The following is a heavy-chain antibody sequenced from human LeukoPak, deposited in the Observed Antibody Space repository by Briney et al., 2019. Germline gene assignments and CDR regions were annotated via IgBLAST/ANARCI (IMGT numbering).Heavy chain of an antibody. J-gene: IGHJ6*03. V-gene: IGHV4-59*01. Sequence: PSETLSLTCTGSGGSISSYYWSWIRQPPGKGLEWIGYIYYSGSTNYNPSLKSRVTISVDTSKNQFSLKLSSVTAADTAVYYCARVRDYYYYMDVWGKGTTVTVSS. CDR3: ARVRDYYYYMDV. CDR2: IYYSGST. D-gene: IGHD3-10*01. CDR1: GGSISSYY.